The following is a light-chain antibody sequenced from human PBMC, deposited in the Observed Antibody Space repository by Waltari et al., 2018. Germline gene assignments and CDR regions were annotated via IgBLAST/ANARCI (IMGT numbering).Light chain of an antibody. V-gene: IGKV1-39*01. J-gene: IGKJ4*01. CDR2: AAS. CDR1: QSISSY. Sequence: DIQMTQSPSSLSVSVGDRVTITCRASQSISSYLNWYQQKPGKAPKLLIYAASSLQSGVPSRFNGSGSGTDFTLTISSLQPEDFATYYCQQSYSTPFTFGGGTKVEIK. CDR3: QQSYSTPFT.